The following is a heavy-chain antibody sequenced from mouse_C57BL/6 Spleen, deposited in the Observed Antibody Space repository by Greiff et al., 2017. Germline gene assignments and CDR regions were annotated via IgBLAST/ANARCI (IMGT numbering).Heavy chain of an antibody. CDR3: ARSYGNFPFDY. J-gene: IGHJ2*01. CDR1: GYTFTSYG. Sequence: QVHVKQSGAELARPGASVKLSCKASGYTFTSYGISWVKQRTGQGLEWIGEIYPRSGYTYYNEKFKGKATLTADKSSSTAYMELRSLTSEDSAVYFCARSYGNFPFDYWGQGTTLTVSS. CDR2: IYPRSGYT. D-gene: IGHD2-1*01. V-gene: IGHV1-81*01.